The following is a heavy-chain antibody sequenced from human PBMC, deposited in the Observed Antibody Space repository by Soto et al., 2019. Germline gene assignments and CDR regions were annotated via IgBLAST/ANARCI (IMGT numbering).Heavy chain of an antibody. V-gene: IGHV5-10-1*01. D-gene: IGHD3-9*01. J-gene: IGHJ5*02. CDR1: GYSFTSYW. CDR2: IDPSDSYT. CDR3: ARHKNVRYYDILTGYHNWFDP. Sequence: GESLKISCKDSGYSFTSYWISWVRQMPGKGLEWMGRIDPSDSYTNYSPSFQGHVTISADKSISTAYLQWSSLKASDTAMYYCARHKNVRYYDILTGYHNWFDPWGQGTLVTVSS.